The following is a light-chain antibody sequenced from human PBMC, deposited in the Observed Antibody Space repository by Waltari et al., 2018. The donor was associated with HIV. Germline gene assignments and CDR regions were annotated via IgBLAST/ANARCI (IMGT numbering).Light chain of an antibody. CDR1: QAISNY. J-gene: IGKJ4*01. CDR2: AAS. Sequence: DIQMTQSPSSLSASVGDRVTITCRASQAISNYLAWFQQKPGKAHKSLIYAASSLQSGVPTKFSGSGSGTDFTLTISSLQPEDFATYYCQQYNSYPLTFGGGTKVEIK. CDR3: QQYNSYPLT. V-gene: IGKV1-16*02.